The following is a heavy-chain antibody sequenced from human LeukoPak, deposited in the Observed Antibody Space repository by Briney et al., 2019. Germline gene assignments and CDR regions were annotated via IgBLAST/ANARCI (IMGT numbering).Heavy chain of an antibody. CDR2: INHSGST. CDR1: GGSFSGYY. J-gene: IGHJ4*02. CDR3: ARTGYYYDSSGYFDY. Sequence: SETLSLTCAVYGGSFSGYYWSWIRQPPGKGLEWIGEINHSGSTNYNPSLKSRVTISVDTSKNQFSLKLSSVTAADTAVYYRARTGYYYDSSGYFDYWGQGTLVTVSS. V-gene: IGHV4-34*01. D-gene: IGHD3-22*01.